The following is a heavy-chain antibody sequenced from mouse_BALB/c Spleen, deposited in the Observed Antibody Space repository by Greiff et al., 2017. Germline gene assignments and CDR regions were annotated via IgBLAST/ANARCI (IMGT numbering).Heavy chain of an antibody. CDR1: GYTFSSYW. D-gene: IGHD1-1*01. CDR2: ILPGSGST. J-gene: IGHJ3*01. CDR3: ARAYGSSPWFAY. Sequence: VMLVESGAELMKPGASVKISCKATGYTFSSYWIEWVKQRPGHGLEWIGEILPGSGSTNYNEKFKGKATFTADTSSNTAYMQLSSLTSEDSAVYYCARAYGSSPWFAYWGQGTLVTVSA. V-gene: IGHV1-9*01.